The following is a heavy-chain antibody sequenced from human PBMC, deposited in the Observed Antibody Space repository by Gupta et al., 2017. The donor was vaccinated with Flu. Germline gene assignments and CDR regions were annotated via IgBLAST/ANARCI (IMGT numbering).Heavy chain of an antibody. CDR1: GGTFSSYA. CDR2: IIPIFGTA. D-gene: IGHD3-9*01. V-gene: IGHV1-69*06. Sequence: QVQLVQSGAEVKKPGSSVKVSCKASGGTFSSYAISWVRQAPGQGLEWMGGIIPIFGTANYAQKFQGRVTITTDKSTSTAYMELSSLRSEDTAMYYCASARDILSGTKQSYYFDYWGQGTLVTVSS. CDR3: ASARDILSGTKQSYYFDY. J-gene: IGHJ4*02.